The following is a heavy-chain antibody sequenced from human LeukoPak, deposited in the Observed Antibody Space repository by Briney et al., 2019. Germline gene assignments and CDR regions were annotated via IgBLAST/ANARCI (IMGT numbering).Heavy chain of an antibody. CDR1: GGSISSGGYY. V-gene: IGHV4-31*03. CDR2: IYYSGST. D-gene: IGHD3-22*01. CDR3: ARGAYYYDSSGYYYNGPYNWFDP. Sequence: KSSETLSLTCTVSGGSISSGGYYWRWIRQHPGKGLEWIGYIYYSGSTYYNPSLKSRVTISVDTSKNQFSLKLSSVTAADTSVYYCARGAYYYDSSGYYYNGPYNWFDPWGQGTLVTVSS. J-gene: IGHJ5*02.